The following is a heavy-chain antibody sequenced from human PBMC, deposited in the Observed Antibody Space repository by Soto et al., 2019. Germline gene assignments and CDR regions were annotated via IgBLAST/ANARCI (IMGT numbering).Heavy chain of an antibody. D-gene: IGHD5-18*01. Sequence: EVQLLESGGGLIQPGGSLRLSCAASGFTFSSYVMSWVRQAPGKGLEWVSTISDRGARKDYADSVKGRFTISRDTSRNTLFLQMNSLRVEDTALYYCATKRTAMSDWYFDLWGRGTLVTVSS. CDR2: ISDRGARK. CDR3: ATKRTAMSDWYFDL. J-gene: IGHJ2*01. CDR1: GFTFSSYV. V-gene: IGHV3-23*01.